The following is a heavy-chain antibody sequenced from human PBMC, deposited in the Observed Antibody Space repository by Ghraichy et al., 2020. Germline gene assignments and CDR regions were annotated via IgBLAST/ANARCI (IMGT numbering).Heavy chain of an antibody. J-gene: IGHJ1*01. Sequence: GGSLRLSCSASGFTFSSYAMHWVRQAPGKGLEYVSVISSNGGSTYYADSVKGRFTISRDNSKNTLYLQMSSLRAEDTAVYYCVKDRRGWRLFAEYFQHWGQGTLVTVSS. CDR1: GFTFSSYA. D-gene: IGHD2-21*02. CDR3: VKDRRGWRLFAEYFQH. V-gene: IGHV3-64D*09. CDR2: ISSNGGST.